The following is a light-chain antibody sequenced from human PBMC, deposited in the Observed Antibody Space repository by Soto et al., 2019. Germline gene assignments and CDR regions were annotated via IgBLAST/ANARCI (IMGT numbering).Light chain of an antibody. CDR3: QQRSNWPPRGT. CDR1: QSVSSY. CDR2: DAS. J-gene: IGKJ5*01. Sequence: EIVLTQSPATLSLSPGERATLSCMASQSVSSYLAWYQQKPGQAPRLLIYDASNRATGIPARFSGSGSGTDFTLTISSLEPEDFAVYYCQQRSNWPPRGTFGQGTRLEIK. V-gene: IGKV3-11*01.